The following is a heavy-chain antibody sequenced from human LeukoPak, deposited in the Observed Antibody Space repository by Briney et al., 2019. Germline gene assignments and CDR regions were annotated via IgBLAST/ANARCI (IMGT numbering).Heavy chain of an antibody. Sequence: ASVKVSCKTSGFTFTNYHMHWVRQAPGQGLEWMGWIYPSSGGTNYAPKFQGRVTMTRDTSISTAYMELSSLTSDDTAVYYCARGIDYGANWLDPWGQGTLVTVSS. D-gene: IGHD4-17*01. CDR2: IYPSSGGT. V-gene: IGHV1-2*02. J-gene: IGHJ5*02. CDR3: ARGIDYGANWLDP. CDR1: GFTFTNYH.